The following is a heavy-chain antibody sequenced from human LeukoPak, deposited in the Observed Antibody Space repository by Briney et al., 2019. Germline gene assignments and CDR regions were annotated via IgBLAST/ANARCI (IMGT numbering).Heavy chain of an antibody. V-gene: IGHV3-23*01. CDR2: ISTAGDRT. D-gene: IGHD5-24*01. CDR3: AKILERELQYSYYGMDV. CDR1: GFTFSSYA. J-gene: IGHJ6*02. Sequence: GGSLRLSCVASGFTFSSYAMSWVRQAPGKGLESVSSISTAGDRTYYTDSVKGRFAISRDNSKNTLYLQMNSLRAEDTAVYYCAKILERELQYSYYGMDVWGQGTTVTVSS.